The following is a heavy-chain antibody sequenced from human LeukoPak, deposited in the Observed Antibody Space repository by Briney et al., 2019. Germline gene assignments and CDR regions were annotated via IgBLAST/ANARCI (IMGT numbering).Heavy chain of an antibody. J-gene: IGHJ4*02. D-gene: IGHD3-22*01. CDR1: GFMFSSYW. CDR2: IYSGGNT. V-gene: IGHV3-66*01. CDR3: ARGGTYYYDMYYLDY. Sequence: GGSLRLSCAASGFMFSSYWMSWVRQAPGKGLEWVSVIYSGGNTYYADSVKGRFTISRDNSKNTLYLQMNSLRAEDTAVYYCARGGTYYYDMYYLDYWGQGTLVTVSS.